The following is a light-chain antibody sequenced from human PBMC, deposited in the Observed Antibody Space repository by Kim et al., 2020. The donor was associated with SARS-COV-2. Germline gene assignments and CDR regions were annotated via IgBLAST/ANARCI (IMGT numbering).Light chain of an antibody. CDR3: CSYAGSKNFEV. V-gene: IGLV2-8*01. Sequence: QSVTISCTGTSRDSGAYNYVSWYQQHPGEAPKLIIFEVSKRPSGVPDRFSGSKSGNTASLTVSGLQAEDEADYYCCSYAGSKNFEVFGGGTQLTVL. CDR1: SRDSGAYNY. CDR2: EVS. J-gene: IGLJ3*02.